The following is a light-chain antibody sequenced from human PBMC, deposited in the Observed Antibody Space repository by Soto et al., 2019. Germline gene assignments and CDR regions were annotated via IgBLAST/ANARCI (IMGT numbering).Light chain of an antibody. V-gene: IGKV2-28*01. CDR1: QSLLHSNGNTY. J-gene: IGKJ1*01. CDR3: MQGLHGPWT. Sequence: DVVMTQSPLSLPVTPGEPASISCRSSQSLLHSNGNTYLDWYLQKPGQSPQLLIYLSFNRASGVSDRLSGSGTGTDFTLNISRVEAEDVGVYYCMQGLHGPWTFGQGTKVEIK. CDR2: LSF.